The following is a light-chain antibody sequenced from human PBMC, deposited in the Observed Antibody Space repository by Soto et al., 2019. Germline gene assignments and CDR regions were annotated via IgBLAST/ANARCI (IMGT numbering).Light chain of an antibody. CDR2: AAA. V-gene: IGKV1-39*01. J-gene: IGKJ2*01. Sequence: IQLTQSPSSLSASVGDTITISCRASQNIERYLNWYQHRQGKAPQLLMFAAANLESGVPSRFSGSGSGTDFTLTISSLQPEDFATYYCQQTYSTIHSFGQGTKVDI. CDR3: QQTYSTIHS. CDR1: QNIERY.